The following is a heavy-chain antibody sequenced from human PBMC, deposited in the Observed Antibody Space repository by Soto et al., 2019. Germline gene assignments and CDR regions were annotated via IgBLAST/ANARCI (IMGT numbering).Heavy chain of an antibody. Sequence: EVQLVESGGGLVKPGGSLRLSCAASGFAFSSYSMNWVRQAPGKGLEWVSSISSSSSYIYYADSVKGRFTIFRDNAKNSLYLQMNSLRAEDTAVYYCARSTGYSDWFDPWGQGTLVTVSS. D-gene: IGHD6-13*01. CDR2: ISSSSSYI. CDR3: ARSTGYSDWFDP. J-gene: IGHJ5*02. V-gene: IGHV3-21*01. CDR1: GFAFSSYS.